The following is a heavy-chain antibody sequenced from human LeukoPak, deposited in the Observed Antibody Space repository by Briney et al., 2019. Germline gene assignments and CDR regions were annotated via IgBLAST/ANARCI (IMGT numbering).Heavy chain of an antibody. CDR1: RFTFSTYS. J-gene: IGHJ4*02. CDR2: ISSGSSYI. CDR3: ARDLNWETY. Sequence: GGSLRLSCAASRFTFSTYSMNWVRQAPGKGLEWVSSISSGSSYIYYADSVKGRFTISRDNAKNSLYLQMNSLRVEDTAVYYCARDLNWETYWGQGTLVSVSS. D-gene: IGHD7-27*01. V-gene: IGHV3-21*01.